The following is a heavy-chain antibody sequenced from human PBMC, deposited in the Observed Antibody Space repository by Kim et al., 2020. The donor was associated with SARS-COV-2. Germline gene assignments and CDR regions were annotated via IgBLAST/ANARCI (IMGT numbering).Heavy chain of an antibody. CDR1: GFTFSSYG. J-gene: IGHJ4*02. CDR2: ISYDGSNK. Sequence: GGSLRLSCAASGFTFSSYGMHWVRQAPGKGLEWVAVISYDGSNKYYADSVKGRFTISRDNSKNTLYLQMNSLRAEDTAVYYCAKGILNDVLRFLEWLLCDYWGQGTLVTVSS. V-gene: IGHV3-30*18. D-gene: IGHD3-3*01. CDR3: AKGILNDVLRFLEWLLCDY.